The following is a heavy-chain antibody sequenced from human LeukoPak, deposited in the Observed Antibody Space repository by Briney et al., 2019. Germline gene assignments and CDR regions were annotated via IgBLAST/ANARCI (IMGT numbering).Heavy chain of an antibody. D-gene: IGHD1-26*01. V-gene: IGHV3-21*01. J-gene: IGHJ6*03. CDR3: ARDPYSGNYGTYYYYYMDV. Sequence: GGSLRLSCAASGFTFSSYEMNWVRQAPGKGLEWVSFISSSRSYIYYADSVKGRFTISRDNAKNSLYLQMDSLGPEDTAVYYCARDPYSGNYGTYYYYYMDVWGKGTTVTISS. CDR1: GFTFSSYE. CDR2: ISSSRSYI.